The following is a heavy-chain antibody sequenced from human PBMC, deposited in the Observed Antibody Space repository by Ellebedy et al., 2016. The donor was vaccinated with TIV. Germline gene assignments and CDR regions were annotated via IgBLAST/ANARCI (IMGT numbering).Heavy chain of an antibody. D-gene: IGHD2-2*01. J-gene: IGHJ3*02. V-gene: IGHV3-23*01. CDR2: ISDSGDTT. CDR3: AKQKSTSAGSSDI. CDR1: GFRFSSYA. Sequence: PGGSLRLSCAASGFRFSSYAMNWVRQAPGKGLEWVSGISDSGDTTYYPDSVKGRFTISRDNSKNTLYLQMNSLRVEDTAVYYCAKQKSTSAGSSDIWGHGAMVTVSS.